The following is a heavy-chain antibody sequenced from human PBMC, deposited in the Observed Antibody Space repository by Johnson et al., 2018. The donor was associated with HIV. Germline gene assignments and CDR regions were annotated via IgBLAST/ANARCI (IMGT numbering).Heavy chain of an antibody. CDR2: IKSKTDGGTT. Sequence: VQLVESGGGLVKPGGSLRLSCAASGFTFSNAWMSCVRQAPGKGLEWVGRIKSKTDGGTTDYAAPVKGRFTISRDDSKNSLYLQMNSLKTEDTAVYYCAREPEGWAFDIWGQGTMVTVSS. D-gene: IGHD1-26*01. V-gene: IGHV3-15*01. CDR3: AREPEGWAFDI. CDR1: GFTFSNAW. J-gene: IGHJ3*02.